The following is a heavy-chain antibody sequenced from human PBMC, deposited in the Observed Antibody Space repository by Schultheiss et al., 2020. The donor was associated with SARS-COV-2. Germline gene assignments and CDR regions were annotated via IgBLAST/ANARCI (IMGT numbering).Heavy chain of an antibody. D-gene: IGHD4-23*01. Sequence: GESLKISCAASGFTFSSYAMHWVRQAPGKGLEWVAVISYDGSNKYYADSVKGRFTISRDNSKNTLYLQMNSLRAEDTAVYYCARSNPHYGGSAFDIWGQGTTVTVSS. J-gene: IGHJ3*02. CDR1: GFTFSSYA. CDR3: ARSNPHYGGSAFDI. V-gene: IGHV3-30-3*01. CDR2: ISYDGSNK.